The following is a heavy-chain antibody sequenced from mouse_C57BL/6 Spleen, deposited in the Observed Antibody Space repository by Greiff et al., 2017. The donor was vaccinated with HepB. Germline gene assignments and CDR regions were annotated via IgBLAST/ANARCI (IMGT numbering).Heavy chain of an antibody. Sequence: QVQLKESGAELVRPGASVTLSCKASGYTFTDYEMHWVKQTPVHGLEWIGAIDPETGGTAYNQKFKGKAILTADKSSSTAYMELRSLTSEDSAVYYCTYGYDVKYYFDYWGQGTTLTVSS. CDR2: IDPETGGT. J-gene: IGHJ2*01. CDR1: GYTFTDYE. CDR3: TYGYDVKYYFDY. V-gene: IGHV1-15*01. D-gene: IGHD2-2*01.